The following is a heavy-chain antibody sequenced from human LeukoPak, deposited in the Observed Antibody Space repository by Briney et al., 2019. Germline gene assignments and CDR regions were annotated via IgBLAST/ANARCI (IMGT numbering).Heavy chain of an antibody. CDR3: ARDQGSVDY. CDR2: IYTSGST. J-gene: IGHJ4*02. CDR1: GGSISSSSYY. D-gene: IGHD1-26*01. V-gene: IGHV4-61*02. Sequence: SETLSLTCTVSGGSISSSSYYWGWIRQPAGKGLEWIGRIYTSGSTNYNPSLKSRVTMSVDTSKNQFSLKLSSVTAADTAVYYCARDQGSVDYWGQGTLVTVSS.